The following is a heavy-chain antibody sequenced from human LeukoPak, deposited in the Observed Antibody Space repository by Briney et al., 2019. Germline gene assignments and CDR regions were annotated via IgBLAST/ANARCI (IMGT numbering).Heavy chain of an antibody. CDR1: GLTFSGSS. Sequence: PGGSLKLSCVVSGLTFSGSSVHWVRRASGKGLEWVGRIRSKTNNYATAYAASVKGRFTFSRDDSKNTAYLQMSSLKTEDTAVYYCTTDPREQLVPNALNVWGQGTMVTVSS. V-gene: IGHV3-73*01. CDR2: IRSKTNNYAT. CDR3: TTDPREQLVPNALNV. D-gene: IGHD6-13*01. J-gene: IGHJ3*01.